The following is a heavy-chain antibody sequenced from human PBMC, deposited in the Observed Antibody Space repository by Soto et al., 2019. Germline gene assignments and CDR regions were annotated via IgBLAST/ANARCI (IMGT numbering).Heavy chain of an antibody. CDR1: GFTFSSYG. CDR3: ARDSGDGYNYHAGIDY. D-gene: IGHD5-12*01. CDR2: IWYDGSNK. Sequence: GGSLRLSCAASGFTFSSYGIHWVRQAPGKGLEWVAVIWYDGSNKYYADSVKGRFTISRDNSKNTLYLQMNSLRAEDTAVYYCARDSGDGYNYHAGIDYWGQGTLVTVSS. V-gene: IGHV3-33*08. J-gene: IGHJ4*02.